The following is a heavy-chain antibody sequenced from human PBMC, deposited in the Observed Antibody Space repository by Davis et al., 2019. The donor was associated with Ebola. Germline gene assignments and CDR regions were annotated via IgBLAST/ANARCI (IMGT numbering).Heavy chain of an antibody. J-gene: IGHJ4*02. CDR2: IKQDGSEK. Sequence: PGGSLRLSCAASGFTFSSYWMSWVRQAPGKGLEWVANIKQDGSEKYYVDSVKGRFTISRDNAKNSLYLQMNSLRAEDTAVYYCAREGPAAITLLFDYWGQGTLVTVSS. CDR1: GFTFSSYW. V-gene: IGHV3-7*01. CDR3: AREGPAAITLLFDY. D-gene: IGHD2-2*01.